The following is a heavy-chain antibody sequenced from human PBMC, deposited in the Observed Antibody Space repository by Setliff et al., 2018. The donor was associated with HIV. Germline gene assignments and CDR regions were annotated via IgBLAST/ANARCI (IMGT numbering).Heavy chain of an antibody. Sequence: NPSETLSLTCTVSGGSISSHYWSWIRQPPGKGLEWIGHIYTSGSTNYNPSLKSRVTMSVGTSKNQFSLKLSSVTVADTAVYYCARCYYNFWSGYPLDYMDVWGKGTTVTVSS. V-gene: IGHV4-4*08. D-gene: IGHD3-3*01. CDR1: GGSISSHY. CDR2: IYTSGST. J-gene: IGHJ6*03. CDR3: ARCYYNFWSGYPLDYMDV.